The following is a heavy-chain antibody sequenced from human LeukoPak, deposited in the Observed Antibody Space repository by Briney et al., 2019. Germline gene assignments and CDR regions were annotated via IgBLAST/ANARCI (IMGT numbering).Heavy chain of an antibody. Sequence: SETLSHTCAVYGGSFSGYYWSWIRQPPGKGLEWIGEINHSGSTNYNPSLKSRVTISVDTSKNQFSLKLSSVTAADTAVYYCARVKTSQSHAFDIWGQGTMVTVSS. CDR2: INHSGST. J-gene: IGHJ3*02. V-gene: IGHV4-34*01. CDR3: ARVKTSQSHAFDI. CDR1: GGSFSGYY.